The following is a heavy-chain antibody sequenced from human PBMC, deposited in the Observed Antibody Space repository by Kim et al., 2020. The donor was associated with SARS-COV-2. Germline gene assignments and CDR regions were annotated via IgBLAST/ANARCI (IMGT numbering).Heavy chain of an antibody. J-gene: IGHJ2*01. D-gene: IGHD2-2*01. CDR1: GGSISRGGDY. CDR3: ARDPTVVPLGGYFDV. Sequence: SETLSLTCTVSGGSISRGGDYWSWIRQSPGRGLEWLGFISDSGVAFYNPSFRSRIAISVDTSNNRFYLRLSAVTAADTAIYYCARDPTVVPLGGYFDVWG. V-gene: IGHV4-31*03. CDR2: ISDSGVA.